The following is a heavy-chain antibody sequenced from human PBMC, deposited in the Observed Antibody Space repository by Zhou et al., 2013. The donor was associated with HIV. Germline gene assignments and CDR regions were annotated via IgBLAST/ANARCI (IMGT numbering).Heavy chain of an antibody. CDR2: IIPFVGTV. CDR3: ARDPFRPQSVTSIVGPFDY. D-gene: IGHD3-3*01. J-gene: IGHJ4*02. CDR1: GGTFSIYA. V-gene: IGHV1-69*11. Sequence: QVQLVQSGAEVKKPGSSVKVSCKASGGTFSIYALSWVRQAPGQGLQWMGKIIPFVGTVIYAEKFKGRVTITADEFTTTAYMDLGSLTSDDTAVYYCARDPFRPQSVTSIVGPFDYWGQGTLVTVSS.